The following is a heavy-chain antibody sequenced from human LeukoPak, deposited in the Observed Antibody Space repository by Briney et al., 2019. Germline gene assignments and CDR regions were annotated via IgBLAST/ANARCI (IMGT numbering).Heavy chain of an antibody. CDR2: ISWNSGSI. Sequence: GGSLRLSCAASGFTFDDYAMHWVRQAPGKGLEWVSGISWNSGSIGYADSVKGRFTISRDNAKNSLYLQMNSLRAEDTALYYCAKDRIRFAYGDLHGNFDLWGRGTLVTVSS. CDR3: AKDRIRFAYGDLHGNFDL. CDR1: GFTFDDYA. V-gene: IGHV3-9*01. D-gene: IGHD4-17*01. J-gene: IGHJ2*01.